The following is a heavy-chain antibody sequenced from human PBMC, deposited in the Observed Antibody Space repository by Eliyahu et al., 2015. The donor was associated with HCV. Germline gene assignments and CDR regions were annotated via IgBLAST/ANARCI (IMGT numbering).Heavy chain of an antibody. V-gene: IGHV1-2*02. D-gene: IGHD3-22*01. CDR1: GYTFTGYY. CDR3: ARDAQIDSSGYYLYYFDY. J-gene: IGHJ4*02. CDR2: INPNSGGT. Sequence: QVQLVQSGAEVKKPGASVKVSCKASGYTFTGYYMHWVRQAPGQGLEWMGWINPNSGGTNYAQKFQGRVTMTRDTSISTAYMELSRLRSDDTAVYYCARDAQIDSSGYYLYYFDYWGQGTLVTVSS.